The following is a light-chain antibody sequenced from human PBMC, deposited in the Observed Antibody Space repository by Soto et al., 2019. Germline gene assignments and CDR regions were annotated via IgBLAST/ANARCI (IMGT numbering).Light chain of an antibody. CDR1: SSNIGAGYN. J-gene: IGLJ2*01. CDR2: GNS. Sequence: QSVLTQPPSVSGAPGQRVTISCTGSSSNIGAGYNVHWYQQLPGTAPKLLIFGNSNRPSGVPDRFSGSKSGTSVSLAITGLQAEDEADYYRQSYDSSLSGVVFGGGTKLTVL. V-gene: IGLV1-40*01. CDR3: QSYDSSLSGVV.